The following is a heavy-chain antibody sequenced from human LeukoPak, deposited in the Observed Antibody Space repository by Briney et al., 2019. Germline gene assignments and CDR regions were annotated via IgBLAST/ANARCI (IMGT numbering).Heavy chain of an antibody. CDR2: IYYSGST. Sequence: PSETLSLTCTVSGGSISSSSYYWGWIRQPPGKGLEWIGSIYYSGSTYYNPSLKSRVTISVDTSKNQFSLKLSSVTAADTAVYYCARHDWNLDFDYWGQGTLVTVSS. CDR3: ARHDWNLDFDY. CDR1: GGSISSSSYY. V-gene: IGHV4-39*07. J-gene: IGHJ4*02. D-gene: IGHD1-7*01.